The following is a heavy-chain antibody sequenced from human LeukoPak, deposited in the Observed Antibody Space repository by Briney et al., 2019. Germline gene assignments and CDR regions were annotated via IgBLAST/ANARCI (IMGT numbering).Heavy chain of an antibody. CDR3: ARASTPLWYFDI. CDR2: IIPIFGTA. Sequence: SVKVSCKASGYTFTSYGISWVRQAPGQGLEWMGGIIPIFGTANYAQKFQGRVTITADESTSTAYMELSSLRSEDTAVYYCARASTPLWYFDIWGRGTLVTVSS. CDR1: GYTFTSYG. J-gene: IGHJ2*01. V-gene: IGHV1-69*13.